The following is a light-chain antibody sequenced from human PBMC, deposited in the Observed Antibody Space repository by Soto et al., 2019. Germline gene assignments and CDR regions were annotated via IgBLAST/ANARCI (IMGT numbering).Light chain of an antibody. CDR2: DAS. Sequence: DIQMTQSPSTLSASVGDRVTITCRASQTLNSWLAWYHQKPGKAPKVLIFDASSLKAGVPSRFSGSRSSTELTLTTINRLPYDVAADYYQQYDSKSSEPFGQGTKVDIK. J-gene: IGKJ1*01. CDR1: QTLNSW. CDR3: QQYDSKSSEP. V-gene: IGKV1-5*01.